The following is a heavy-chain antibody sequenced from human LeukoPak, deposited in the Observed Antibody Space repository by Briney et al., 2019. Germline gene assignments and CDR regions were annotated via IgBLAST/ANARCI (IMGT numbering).Heavy chain of an antibody. CDR1: GFTFSSYE. J-gene: IGHJ4*02. CDR2: ISSSGSTI. Sequence: QTGGSLRLPCAASGFTFSSYEMNWVRQAPGKGLEGVSYISSSGSTIYYADSVKGRFTIYRDNAKNSLYLQMNSLRAEDTAVYYCARVDGGALRYWGQGTLVTVSS. D-gene: IGHD3-16*01. CDR3: ARVDGGALRY. V-gene: IGHV3-48*03.